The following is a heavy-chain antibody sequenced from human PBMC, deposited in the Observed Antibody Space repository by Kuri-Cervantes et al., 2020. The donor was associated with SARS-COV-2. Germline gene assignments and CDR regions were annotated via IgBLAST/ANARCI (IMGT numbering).Heavy chain of an antibody. CDR2: ISSSSSTI. Sequence: GESLKISCAASGFTFSSYGMHWVRQAPGKGLEWVSYISSSSSTIYYADSVKGRFTISRDNAKNSLYLQMNSLRAEDTAVYYCASYGSGSYYNNWFDPWGQGTLVTVSS. CDR1: GFTFSSYG. D-gene: IGHD3-10*01. V-gene: IGHV3-48*01. CDR3: ASYGSGSYYNNWFDP. J-gene: IGHJ5*02.